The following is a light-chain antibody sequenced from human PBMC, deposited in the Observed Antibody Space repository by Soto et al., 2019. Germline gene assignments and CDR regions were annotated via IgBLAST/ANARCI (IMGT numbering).Light chain of an antibody. V-gene: IGKV3-15*01. J-gene: IGKJ5*01. CDR1: QSVSSS. CDR3: QQYNNWLRT. Sequence: EIVMTQSPAPLSVSPGERATLSFRASQSVSSSLAWYQQKPGQAPRLLIYGASTRATGIPARFSGSGSGTEFTLTISSLQSEDFAVYYCQQYNNWLRTFGQGTRLEIK. CDR2: GAS.